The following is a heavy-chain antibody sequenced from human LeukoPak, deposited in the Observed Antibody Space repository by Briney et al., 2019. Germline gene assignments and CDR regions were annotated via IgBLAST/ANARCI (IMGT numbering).Heavy chain of an antibody. V-gene: IGHV3-30*02. CDR1: GFTFNSYG. CDR3: GKGSSTSGCPDY. D-gene: IGHD6-19*01. Sequence: GGPLRLSCAASGFTFNSYGMHWVRQAPGKGLDWVAFIRYDGSIKHYADSVKGRFTISRDNSKNTVSLQLNSLRPEDTAVYYCGKGSSTSGCPDYWGQGTLVTVSS. J-gene: IGHJ4*02. CDR2: IRYDGSIK.